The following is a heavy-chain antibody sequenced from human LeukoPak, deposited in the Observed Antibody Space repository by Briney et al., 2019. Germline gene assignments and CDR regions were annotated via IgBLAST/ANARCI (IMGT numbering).Heavy chain of an antibody. V-gene: IGHV1-46*01. CDR2: INPSGGST. Sequence: PGASVKVSCKASGYTFTSYYMHWVRQAPGQGLEWMGIINPSGGSTSYAQKFQGRVTMTRDTSTSTVYMELSSLRSEDTAVYYCALDYDILTGRPYYFDYWGQGTLVTVSS. D-gene: IGHD3-9*01. J-gene: IGHJ4*02. CDR1: GYTFTSYY. CDR3: ALDYDILTGRPYYFDY.